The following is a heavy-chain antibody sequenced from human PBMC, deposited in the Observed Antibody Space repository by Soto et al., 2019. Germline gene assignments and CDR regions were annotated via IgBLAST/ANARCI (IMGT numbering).Heavy chain of an antibody. D-gene: IGHD6-13*01. CDR2: INPTSGST. Sequence: QVQLVQSGAEVKKHGASVKVSCRASGYTFINYYIHWVRQAPGQGLEWLAIINPTSGSTNYAQKFQGRVTLTMDTSTSTVYMELSGLRSDDTAVFYCARDLAAGDHWGQGTLVTVSS. CDR1: GYTFINYY. CDR3: ARDLAAGDH. V-gene: IGHV1-46*01. J-gene: IGHJ4*02.